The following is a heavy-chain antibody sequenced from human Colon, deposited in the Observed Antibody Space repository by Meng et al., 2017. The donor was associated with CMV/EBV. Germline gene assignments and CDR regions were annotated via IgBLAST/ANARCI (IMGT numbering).Heavy chain of an antibody. V-gene: IGHV3-23*01. J-gene: IGHJ4*02. D-gene: IGHD4-11*01. CDR1: GFTFSNYA. CDR3: AKEVAVTKFFDF. Sequence: GESLKISCAASGFTFSNYAMSWVRQAPGKGLEWVSGISNSGGRTNYADSVKGRFTISRDNAKNSLFLQLNSLRAEDTAVYYCAKEVAVTKFFDFWGQGTVVTVSS. CDR2: ISNSGGRT.